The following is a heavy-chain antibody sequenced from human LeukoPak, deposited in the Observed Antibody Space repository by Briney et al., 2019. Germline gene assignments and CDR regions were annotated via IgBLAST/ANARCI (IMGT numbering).Heavy chain of an antibody. Sequence: PGGSLRLSCAASGLTFRNYVIHWVRQAPGKGLEWVAVTSSDLNVKLYADSVKGRFPISRDNSRSTLYLQMNSLRPEDTAIYYCAREGYYGSGSPPSLYFDYWGQGTLVTVSS. J-gene: IGHJ4*02. V-gene: IGHV3-30-3*01. CDR1: GLTFRNYV. D-gene: IGHD3-10*01. CDR2: TSSDLNVK. CDR3: AREGYYGSGSPPSLYFDY.